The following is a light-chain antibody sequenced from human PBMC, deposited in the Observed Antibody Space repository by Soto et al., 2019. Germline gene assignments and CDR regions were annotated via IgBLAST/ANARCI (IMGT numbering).Light chain of an antibody. CDR1: QSVSNNY. V-gene: IGKV3-11*01. Sequence: EIVFTQSPGTLSLSPGERATLSCRASQSVSNNYLAWYQQKPGQAPRLLIYDASNRATGIPARFSGSGSGTDFTLTISSLEPEDFAVYYCQQRSNWPPSLTFGGGTKVDIK. CDR2: DAS. CDR3: QQRSNWPPSLT. J-gene: IGKJ4*01.